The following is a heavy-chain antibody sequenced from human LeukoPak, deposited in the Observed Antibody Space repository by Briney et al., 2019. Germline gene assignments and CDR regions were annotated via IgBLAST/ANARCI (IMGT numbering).Heavy chain of an antibody. Sequence: ASVKVSCKPSGYTFTSYYMRWVRQAPGQGLEWMGIINPSGGSTSYAQKFQGRVTMTRDTSTSTVYMELSSLRSEDTAVYYCAREDSSGWYVFDYWGQGTLVTVSS. J-gene: IGHJ4*02. CDR3: AREDSSGWYVFDY. V-gene: IGHV1-46*01. D-gene: IGHD6-19*01. CDR2: INPSGGST. CDR1: GYTFTSYY.